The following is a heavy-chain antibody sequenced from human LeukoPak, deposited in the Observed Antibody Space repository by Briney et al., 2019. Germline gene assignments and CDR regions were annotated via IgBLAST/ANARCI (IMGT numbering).Heavy chain of an antibody. V-gene: IGHV1-8*01. CDR3: ASFAGTSCQQQCDY. D-gene: IGHD2-2*01. CDR2: MNPNSGNT. J-gene: IGHJ4*02. Sequence: GASVKVSCKASGYTFTSYDINWVRLATGQGLEWMGSMNPNSGNTGYAQKFQGRVTMTRNTSISTAYMELSSLRSEDTAVYYCASFAGTSCQQQCDYWGQGTLVTVSS. CDR1: GYTFTSYD.